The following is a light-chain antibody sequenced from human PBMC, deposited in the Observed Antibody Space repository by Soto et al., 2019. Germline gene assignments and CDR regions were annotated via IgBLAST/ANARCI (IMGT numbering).Light chain of an antibody. Sequence: EIVLTQSPGTLSLSPGERATLSCSASQSVSSSYLAWYQQKPCQAPRLLIFAASSRATGIPDRFSGSGSGTDFTLTVSRLEPEDFEVYFCQQYGSSPYTFGQGTKLQS. CDR2: AAS. CDR3: QQYGSSPYT. CDR1: QSVSSSY. J-gene: IGKJ2*01. V-gene: IGKV3-20*01.